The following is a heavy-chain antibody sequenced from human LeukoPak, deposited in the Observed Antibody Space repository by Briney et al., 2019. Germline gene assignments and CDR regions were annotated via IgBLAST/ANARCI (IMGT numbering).Heavy chain of an antibody. CDR3: ARGPLWFGELFD. J-gene: IGHJ4*02. CDR1: GYTFTSYD. D-gene: IGHD3-10*01. Sequence: ASVKVSCKASGYTFTSYDINWVRQATGQGLEWMGWINPNSGGTNYAQKFQGRVTMTRDTSISTAYMELSRLRSDDTAVYYCARGPLWFGELFDWGQGTLVTVSS. V-gene: IGHV1-2*02. CDR2: INPNSGGT.